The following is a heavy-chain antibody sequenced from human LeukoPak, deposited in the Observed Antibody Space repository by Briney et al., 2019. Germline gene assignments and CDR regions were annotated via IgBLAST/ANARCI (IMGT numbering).Heavy chain of an antibody. CDR2: INSDGSST. V-gene: IGHV3-74*01. D-gene: IGHD2-2*01. Sequence: GGSLRLSCAASGFTLSPYWMHWVRQAPGKGLVWVSCINSDGSSTTYADSVKGRFTISRDNTKNTLYLQMNILGAEDTAVYYCTRARCSRTSCNTESDYWGQGTLVTVSS. CDR1: GFTLSPYW. J-gene: IGHJ4*02. CDR3: TRARCSRTSCNTESDY.